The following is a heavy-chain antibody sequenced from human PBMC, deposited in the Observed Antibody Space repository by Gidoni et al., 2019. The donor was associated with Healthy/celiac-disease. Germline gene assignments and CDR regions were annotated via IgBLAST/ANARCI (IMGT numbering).Heavy chain of an antibody. CDR2: ISYDGSNK. D-gene: IGHD3-22*01. J-gene: IGHJ3*02. V-gene: IGHV3-30-3*01. Sequence: QVQLVESGGGVVQPGRSLRLSCAASGFTFSSYAMHWVRPAPGKGLEWVAVISYDGSNKYYADSVKGRFTISRDNSKNTLYLQMNSLRAEDTAVYYCAREAYYYDSSGYDLYAFDIWGQGTMVTVSS. CDR3: AREAYYYDSSGYDLYAFDI. CDR1: GFTFSSYA.